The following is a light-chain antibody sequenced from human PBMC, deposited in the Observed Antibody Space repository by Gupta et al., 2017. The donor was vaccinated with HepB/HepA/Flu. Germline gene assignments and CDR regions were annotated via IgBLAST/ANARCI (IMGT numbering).Light chain of an antibody. V-gene: IGLV3-1*01. CDR1: KLGNKY. CDR3: QAWDSTTVV. CDR2: QDT. J-gene: IGLJ2*01. Sequence: SYELTQPPSVSVSPAQTASITCSGDKLGNKYACCYQQKPGQSPVLVISQDTKRPSGIPERFSGSNSGNTATLTISGTQATDEADYFCQAWDSTTVVFGGGTKLTVL.